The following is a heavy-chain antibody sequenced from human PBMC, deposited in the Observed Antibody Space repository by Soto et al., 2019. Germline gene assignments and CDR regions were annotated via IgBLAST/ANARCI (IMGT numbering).Heavy chain of an antibody. CDR2: IIPIFGTA. CDR1: GGTFSSYA. D-gene: IGHD2-21*01. CDR3: ANPVANDAFDI. Sequence: PRASVKVSCKASGGTFSSYAISWVRQAPGQGLEWMGGIIPIFGTANYAQKFQGRVTITADESTSTAYMELSSLRSEDTAVYYCANPVANDAFDIWGQGTMVTVSS. V-gene: IGHV1-69*13. J-gene: IGHJ3*02.